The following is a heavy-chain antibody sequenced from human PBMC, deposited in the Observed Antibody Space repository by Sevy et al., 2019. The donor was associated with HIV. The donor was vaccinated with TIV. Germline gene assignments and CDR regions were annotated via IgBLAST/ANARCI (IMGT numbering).Heavy chain of an antibody. V-gene: IGHV3-30*03. J-gene: IGHJ4*02. D-gene: IGHD6-19*01. CDR2: ISCDGSNK. Sequence: GGSLRLSCAASGFTFSSYGMHWVRQAPGKGLEWVAVISCDGSNKYYAYSVKGRFTISRDNSKNTLYLKMNSLRAEDTAVYYCAQNGGSSGWYGGYWGQGTLVTVSS. CDR1: GFTFSSYG. CDR3: AQNGGSSGWYGGY.